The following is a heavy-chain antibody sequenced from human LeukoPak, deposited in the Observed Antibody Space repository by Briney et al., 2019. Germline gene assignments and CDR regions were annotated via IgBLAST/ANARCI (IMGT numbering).Heavy chain of an antibody. V-gene: IGHV3-11*06. Sequence: KPGGSLRLSCAASGFTFSDYYMSWIRQAPGKGLEWVSYISSSSSYTNYADSVKGRFTISRDNAKNSLYLQMNGLRAEDTAVYYCARDGAVAGTVVDYWGRGTLVTVSS. D-gene: IGHD6-19*01. J-gene: IGHJ4*02. CDR3: ARDGAVAGTVVDY. CDR1: GFTFSDYY. CDR2: ISSSSSYT.